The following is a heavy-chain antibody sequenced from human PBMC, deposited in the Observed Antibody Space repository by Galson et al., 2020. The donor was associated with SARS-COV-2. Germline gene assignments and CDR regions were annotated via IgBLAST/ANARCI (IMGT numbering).Heavy chain of an antibody. CDR3: ARHLDLGLHYYMDV. V-gene: IGHV5-10-1*01. CDR2: IDPSDSYT. J-gene: IGHJ6*03. D-gene: IGHD1-7*01. Sequence: HGESLKISCKGSGYSFTSYWISWVRQMPGKGLEWLGRIDPSDSYTNYSPSFQGHVTISAAKSISTAYLQWSSLKASDTAMYYCARHLDLGLHYYMDVWGKGTTVTVSS. CDR1: GYSFTSYW.